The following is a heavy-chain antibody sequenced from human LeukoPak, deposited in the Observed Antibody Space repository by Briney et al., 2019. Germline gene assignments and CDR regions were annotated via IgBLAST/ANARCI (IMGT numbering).Heavy chain of an antibody. D-gene: IGHD4-17*01. CDR1: GFTFSDYY. Sequence: PGGSLRLSCAASGFTFSDYYMSWIRQAPGKGLEWVSYISSSGSSIYYADSVKGRFTLSRDNAKNSLYLQMNSLRAEDTAVYYCAREGALTVTKDAFDIWGQGTMVTVSS. CDR3: AREGALTVTKDAFDI. J-gene: IGHJ3*02. V-gene: IGHV3-11*04. CDR2: ISSSGSSI.